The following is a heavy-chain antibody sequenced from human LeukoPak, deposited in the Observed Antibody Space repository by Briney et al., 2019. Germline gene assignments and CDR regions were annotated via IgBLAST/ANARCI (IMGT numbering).Heavy chain of an antibody. J-gene: IGHJ6*03. D-gene: IGHD2-2*01. Sequence: GASVKVSCKASGGTFSSYAISWVRQAPGQGLEWMGGIIPIFGTANYAQKFQGRVTITADESTSTAYMELSSLRSEDTAVYYCATLGYCSSTSCYYYYYYYMDVWGKGTTVTVSS. CDR1: GGTFSSYA. CDR2: IIPIFGTA. CDR3: ATLGYCSSTSCYYYYYYYMDV. V-gene: IGHV1-69*13.